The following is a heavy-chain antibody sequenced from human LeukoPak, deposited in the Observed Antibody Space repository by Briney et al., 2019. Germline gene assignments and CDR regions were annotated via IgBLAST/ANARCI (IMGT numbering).Heavy chain of an antibody. D-gene: IGHD4-17*01. CDR1: GFTFSNYW. CDR2: ISGSGGST. CDR3: ARDPGDYGDYVSGWFDP. Sequence: GGSLRLSCAASGFTFSNYWMHWVRQAPGKGLEWVSAISGSGGSTYYADSVKGRFTISRDNSKNTLYLQMNSLRAEDTAVYYCARDPGDYGDYVSGWFDPWGQGTLVTVSS. V-gene: IGHV3-23*01. J-gene: IGHJ5*02.